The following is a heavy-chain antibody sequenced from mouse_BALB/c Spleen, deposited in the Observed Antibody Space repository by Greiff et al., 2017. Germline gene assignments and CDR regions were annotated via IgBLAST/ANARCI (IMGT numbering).Heavy chain of an antibody. CDR3: ARSKGAMDY. V-gene: IGHV1S56*01. Sequence: QVQLQQSGPELVKPGAFVKISCTASGYTFTSYDINWVKQRPGQGLEWIGWIYPGDGSTKYNEKFKGKATLTADKSSSTAYMQLSSLTSENSAVYVCARSKGAMDYWGQGTSVTVSA. CDR2: IYPGDGST. J-gene: IGHJ4*01. CDR1: GYTFTSYD.